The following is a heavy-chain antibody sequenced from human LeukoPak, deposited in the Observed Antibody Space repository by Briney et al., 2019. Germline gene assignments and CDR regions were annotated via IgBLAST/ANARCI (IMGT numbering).Heavy chain of an antibody. J-gene: IGHJ6*03. V-gene: IGHV4-38-2*02. Sequence: SETLSLTCTVSGHAISRVYYGGWIRQPPGKGMEWIGSIYHSGTTYYNPSLKSRVTISVDTSKNQFSLKLSSVTAADTAVYYCARDQPYIDVWGKGTTVTVSS. CDR2: IYHSGTT. CDR3: ARDQPYIDV. CDR1: GHAISRVYY.